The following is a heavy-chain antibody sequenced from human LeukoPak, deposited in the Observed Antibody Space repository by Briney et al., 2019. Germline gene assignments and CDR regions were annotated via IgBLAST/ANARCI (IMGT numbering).Heavy chain of an antibody. J-gene: IGHJ6*02. Sequence: SVKVSCKASGGTFSSYAISWVRQAPGQGLEWMGRIIPILGIANYAQKFQGRVTITADKSTSTAYMELSSLRSEDTAVCYCARGGGYSGYDAWDYYYGMDVWGQGTTVTVSS. D-gene: IGHD5-12*01. V-gene: IGHV1-69*04. CDR1: GGTFSSYA. CDR2: IIPILGIA. CDR3: ARGGGYSGYDAWDYYYGMDV.